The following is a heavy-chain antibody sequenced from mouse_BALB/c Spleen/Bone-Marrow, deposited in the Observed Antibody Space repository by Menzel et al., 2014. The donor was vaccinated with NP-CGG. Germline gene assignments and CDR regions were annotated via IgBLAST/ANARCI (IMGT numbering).Heavy chain of an antibody. Sequence: VQLQQSGTVLARPGASVKMSCKASGYTFTSYWMHWVKQRPGQGPEWIGAIYPGNSDTSYNQKFKGKAKLTAVTSTSTAYMELSSLTKEDSAVYYCTHDYDYYAMNYWGQGTSVTVSS. CDR2: IYPGNSDT. CDR1: GYTFTSYW. CDR3: THDYDYYAMNY. J-gene: IGHJ4*01. V-gene: IGHV1-5*01. D-gene: IGHD2-4*01.